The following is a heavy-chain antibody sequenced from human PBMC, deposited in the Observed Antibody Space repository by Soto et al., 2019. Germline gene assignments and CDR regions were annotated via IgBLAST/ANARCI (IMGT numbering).Heavy chain of an antibody. CDR2: IKTDGSET. CDR1: GFTLSSFW. V-gene: IGHV3-7*03. J-gene: IGHJ5*02. Sequence: PXGSLRLSCAASGFTLSSFWMSWVRQAPGKGLEWVANIKTDGSETHYVDSVKGRFTISRDNPKTSLFLQMNSLRVEDTAVYFCTSDRYPRFYHGSGSYPYSWGQGNPVTVSS. D-gene: IGHD3-10*01. CDR3: TSDRYPRFYHGSGSYPYS.